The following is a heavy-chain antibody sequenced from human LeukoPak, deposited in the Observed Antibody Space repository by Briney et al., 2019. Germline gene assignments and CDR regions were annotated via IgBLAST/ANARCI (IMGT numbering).Heavy chain of an antibody. V-gene: IGHV1-69*05. Sequence: SVKVSCKASGDTFKKYSISWVRQAPGQRLEWMGRIIPMFSTANYAQKFQGRVTITTDESTSTNYMQLSGLGSEDTAVYYCASERPPNAYSGSQYYMDVWGKGTTVTAS. D-gene: IGHD1-26*01. CDR1: GDTFKKYS. CDR3: ASERPPNAYSGSQYYMDV. CDR2: IIPMFSTA. J-gene: IGHJ6*03.